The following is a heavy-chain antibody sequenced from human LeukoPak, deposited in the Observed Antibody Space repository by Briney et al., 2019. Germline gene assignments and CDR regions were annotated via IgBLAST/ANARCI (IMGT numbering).Heavy chain of an antibody. CDR2: IYYSGST. V-gene: IGHV4-39*02. J-gene: IGHJ4*02. D-gene: IGHD6-13*01. CDR3: AREGSSWYDY. Sequence: SETLSLTCIVSGGSISSSRDYWAWIRQPPGKGLEWIANIYYSGSTYYSPSLKSRVIISVDTSKNQFSLKLSSVTAADTAVYYCAREGSSWYDYWGQGTLVTVSS. CDR1: GGSISSSRDY.